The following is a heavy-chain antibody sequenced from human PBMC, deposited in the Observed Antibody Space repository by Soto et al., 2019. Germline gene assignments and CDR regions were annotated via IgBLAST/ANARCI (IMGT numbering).Heavy chain of an antibody. CDR2: IIPIFGTA. V-gene: IGHV1-69*13. D-gene: IGHD6-13*01. CDR1: GGNFSRYA. Sequence: ASVKVSCKASGGNFSRYAISWVRQAPGQGLEWMGGIIPIFGTANYAQKFQGRVTITADESTSTAYMERSSLRSEDTAVYYCAGLKEIAAAGTPYYYGMDVCGQVTTVTVSS. CDR3: AGLKEIAAAGTPYYYGMDV. J-gene: IGHJ6*02.